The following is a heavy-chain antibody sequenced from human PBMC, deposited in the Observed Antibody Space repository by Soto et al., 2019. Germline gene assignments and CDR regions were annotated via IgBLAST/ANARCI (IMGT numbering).Heavy chain of an antibody. J-gene: IGHJ3*02. CDR3: AKAIIITFGGVIGDAFDI. Sequence: EVQLVESGGGLVQPGRSLRLSCAASGFTFDDYAMHWVRQAPGKGLEWVSGISWNSGSIGYADSVKGRFTISRDNAKNSLYLQMNSLRAEDTALYYCAKAIIITFGGVIGDAFDIWGQGTMVTVSS. D-gene: IGHD3-16*02. CDR2: ISWNSGSI. CDR1: GFTFDDYA. V-gene: IGHV3-9*01.